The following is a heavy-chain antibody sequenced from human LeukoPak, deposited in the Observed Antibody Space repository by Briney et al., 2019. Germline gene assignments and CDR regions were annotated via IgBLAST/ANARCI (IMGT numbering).Heavy chain of an antibody. Sequence: GSLRLSCAASGFTFSSYAINWVRQPPGKGLEWIGEINHSGSTNYNPSLKSRVTISVDTSKNQFSLKLSSVTAADTAVYYCARGLGWFGDWGQGTLVTVSS. CDR2: INHSGST. CDR3: ARGLGWFGD. D-gene: IGHD3-10*01. CDR1: GFTFSSYA. V-gene: IGHV4-34*01. J-gene: IGHJ4*02.